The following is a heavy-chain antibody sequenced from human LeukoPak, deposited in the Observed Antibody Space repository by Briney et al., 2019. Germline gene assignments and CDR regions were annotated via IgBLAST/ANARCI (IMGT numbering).Heavy chain of an antibody. V-gene: IGHV4-59*01. J-gene: IGHJ4*02. Sequence: PSETLSLTCTVSGASISSSYWTCIRQPPGKGLEWIGYIYYSGTTNYNPSLKSRVTISVDTSKNQFSLKLSPVTAADTAVYYCARVLGYCSAGSCYPSFDYWGQGTLVTVSS. D-gene: IGHD2-15*01. CDR1: GASISSSY. CDR2: IYYSGTT. CDR3: ARVLGYCSAGSCYPSFDY.